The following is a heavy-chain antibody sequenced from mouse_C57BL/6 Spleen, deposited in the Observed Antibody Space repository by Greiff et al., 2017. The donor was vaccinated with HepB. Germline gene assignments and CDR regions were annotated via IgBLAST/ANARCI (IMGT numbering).Heavy chain of an antibody. J-gene: IGHJ4*01. CDR1: GYTFTDYY. CDR3: ARSPAYYSNHRDAMDY. D-gene: IGHD2-5*01. Sequence: EVQLQQSGPELVKPGASVKISCKASGYTFTDYYMNWVKQSHGKSLEWIGDINPNNGGTSYNQKFKGKATLTVDKSSSTAYMELRSLTSEDSAVYYCARSPAYYSNHRDAMDYWGQGTSVTVSS. CDR2: INPNNGGT. V-gene: IGHV1-26*01.